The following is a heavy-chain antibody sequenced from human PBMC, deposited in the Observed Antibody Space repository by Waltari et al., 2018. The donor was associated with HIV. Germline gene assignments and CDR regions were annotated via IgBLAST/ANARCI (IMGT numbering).Heavy chain of an antibody. CDR2: IYHGGST. Sequence: QVQLQESGPGLVKPSGTLSLTCAVSGGSISSSNWWRWVRPPPGKGVEWIGEIYHGGSTNYNPSLKSRVTISVDKSKNQFSLKLSSVTAADTAVYYCARDGARYGSGSSYYYYGMDVWGQGTTVTVSS. D-gene: IGHD3-10*01. J-gene: IGHJ6*02. V-gene: IGHV4-4*02. CDR3: ARDGARYGSGSSYYYYGMDV. CDR1: GGSISSSNW.